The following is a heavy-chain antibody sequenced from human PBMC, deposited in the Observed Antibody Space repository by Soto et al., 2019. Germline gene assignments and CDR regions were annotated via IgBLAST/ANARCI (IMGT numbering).Heavy chain of an antibody. Sequence: QVQLVESGGGVVHPGRSLGLSCAASGFTFSTYAMNWVRQAPGKGLEWVAVISYDGSNKYYADSVKGRFTISRDNSKDALYLQMNSLRPEDTAVYYCARVRGSREGAFDIWGQGTLVTVSS. V-gene: IGHV3-30-3*01. CDR2: ISYDGSNK. D-gene: IGHD3-10*01. CDR3: ARVRGSREGAFDI. CDR1: GFTFSTYA. J-gene: IGHJ3*02.